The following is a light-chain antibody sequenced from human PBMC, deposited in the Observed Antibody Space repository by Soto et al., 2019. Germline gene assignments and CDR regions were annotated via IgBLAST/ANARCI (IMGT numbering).Light chain of an antibody. V-gene: IGKV3-11*01. CDR1: QSASSY. CDR3: QQRSSWPPFT. J-gene: IGKJ3*01. Sequence: EIVLTQSPATLSLSPGERATLSCKASQSASSYLAWYQQKPGRAPRLLVYYASSRATGIPARFSGSWSGTDFTLTIGSLVPEDFAVYYCQQRSSWPPFTFGPGTKVDIK. CDR2: YAS.